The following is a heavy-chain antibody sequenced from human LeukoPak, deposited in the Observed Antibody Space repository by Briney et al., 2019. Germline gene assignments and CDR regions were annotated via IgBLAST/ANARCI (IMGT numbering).Heavy chain of an antibody. Sequence: SETLSLTCAVSGYSISSGYYWGWIRQPPGKGLEWIGSIYHSGSTYYNPSLKSRVTISVDTSKNQFSLRLSSLTAADTAVYYCARHIVVVPAAIQYSDYWGQGTLVTVSS. V-gene: IGHV4-38-2*01. CDR3: ARHIVVVPAAIQYSDY. CDR2: IYHSGST. J-gene: IGHJ4*02. CDR1: GYSISSGYY. D-gene: IGHD2-2*01.